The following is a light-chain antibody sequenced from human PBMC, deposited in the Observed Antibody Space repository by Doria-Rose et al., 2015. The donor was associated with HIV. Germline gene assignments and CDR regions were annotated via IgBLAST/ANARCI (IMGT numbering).Light chain of an antibody. V-gene: IGKV1-39*01. CDR2: SAS. Sequence: DIQVTQSPSSLSASVGDRVTITCRAGQTISTYLNWYQQKPGKAPKLLIYSASSLQSEVPSRFSGSASGTDFTLTISSLQPEDFATYYCQQTYSAPLTFGPGTKVDIK. CDR1: QTISTY. CDR3: QQTYSAPLT. J-gene: IGKJ3*01.